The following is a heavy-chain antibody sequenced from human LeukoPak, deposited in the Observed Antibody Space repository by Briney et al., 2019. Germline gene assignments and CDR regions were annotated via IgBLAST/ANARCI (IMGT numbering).Heavy chain of an antibody. CDR2: IRYDGSNK. CDR1: GFTFSSYG. D-gene: IGHD4-17*01. V-gene: IGHV3-30*02. CDR3: AKDGATVTTPNYYYYYYMDV. J-gene: IGHJ6*03. Sequence: GRSLRLSCAASGFTFSSYGMHWVRQAPGKGLEWVAFIRYDGSNKYYADSVKGRFTISRDNSKNTLYLQMNNLRAEDTAVYYCAKDGATVTTPNYYYYYYMDVWGKGTTVTISS.